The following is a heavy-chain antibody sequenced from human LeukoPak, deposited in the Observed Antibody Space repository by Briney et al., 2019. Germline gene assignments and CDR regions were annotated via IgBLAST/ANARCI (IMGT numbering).Heavy chain of an antibody. J-gene: IGHJ4*02. D-gene: IGHD1-26*01. CDR2: INHSGST. CDR1: GGSFSGYY. Sequence: SETLSLTCAVYGGSFSGYYWSWIRQPPGKGLEWVGEINHSGSTNYNPSLKSRVTISVDTSKNQFSLKLSSVTAADTAVYYCARAAAGIVGAADYWGQGTLVTVSS. CDR3: ARAAAGIVGAADY. V-gene: IGHV4-34*01.